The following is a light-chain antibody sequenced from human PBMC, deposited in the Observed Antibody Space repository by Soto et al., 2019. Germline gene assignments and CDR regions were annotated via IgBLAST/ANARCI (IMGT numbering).Light chain of an antibody. Sequence: EIVMTQSPATLSVSPGERATLSCRASQSVSSNLAWYQQKPGQAPRLLIYVASTRAPGIPSRFSGIGWWTDFTITISTLQSEYFVHYYCQPYNNWPFTFGPGTKVDIK. J-gene: IGKJ3*01. CDR3: QPYNNWPFT. CDR2: VAS. V-gene: IGKV3-15*01. CDR1: QSVSSN.